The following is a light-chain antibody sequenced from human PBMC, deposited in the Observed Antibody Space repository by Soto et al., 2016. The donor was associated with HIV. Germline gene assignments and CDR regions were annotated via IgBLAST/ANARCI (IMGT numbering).Light chain of an antibody. CDR3: QQYKAYSLT. V-gene: IGKV1-5*03. CDR1: QSISSW. CDR2: KAS. Sequence: DIQMTQSPPTLSASVGDRVTVTCRASQSISSWLAWYQQKPGKAPRLLIYKASTLESGVPSRFSGSGSGTEFTLTISSLQPDDFATYYCQQYKAYSLTFGPGTKVDIK. J-gene: IGKJ3*01.